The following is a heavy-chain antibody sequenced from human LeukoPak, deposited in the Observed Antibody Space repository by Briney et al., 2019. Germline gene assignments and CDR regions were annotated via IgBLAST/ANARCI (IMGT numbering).Heavy chain of an antibody. J-gene: IGHJ4*02. CDR3: ARGSIVGATFDY. Sequence: SETLSLTCTVSGGSISSHYWSWIRQPPGKGLEWIGYTYYSGSTNYNPSLKSRVTISVDTSKNQFSLKLSSVTAADTAVYYCARGSIVGATFDYWGQGTLVTVSS. D-gene: IGHD1-26*01. CDR1: GGSISSHY. V-gene: IGHV4-59*11. CDR2: TYYSGST.